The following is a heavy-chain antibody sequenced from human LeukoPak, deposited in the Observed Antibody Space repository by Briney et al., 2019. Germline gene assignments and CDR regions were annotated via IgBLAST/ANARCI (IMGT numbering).Heavy chain of an antibody. V-gene: IGHV4-39*01. J-gene: IGHJ4*02. CDR2: IYYSGST. CDR1: GGSVSSSSYF. CDR3: ARGYSGYDSPFDY. Sequence: SETLSLTCTVSGGSVSSSSYFWGWIRQPPGKGLEWIGSIYYSGSTYHNLSLKSRVTISVDTSKNQFSLRLSSVTAADTAVYYCARGYSGYDSPFDYWGQGTLVTVSS. D-gene: IGHD5-12*01.